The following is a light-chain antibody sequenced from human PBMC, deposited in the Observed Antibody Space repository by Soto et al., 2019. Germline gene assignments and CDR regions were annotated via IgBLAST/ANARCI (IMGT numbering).Light chain of an antibody. V-gene: IGKV3-20*01. J-gene: IGKJ1*01. CDR2: GAS. CDR1: QTISSNY. Sequence: EIVLTQSPGTLSVSPGERATLACRASQTISSNYLAWYQHKPGQAPSLLIYGASSRATGIPDRFSGSGSGTYFPLTISRLEPEDSAIYYCQQYVSWTFGQGTKVEIK. CDR3: QQYVSWT.